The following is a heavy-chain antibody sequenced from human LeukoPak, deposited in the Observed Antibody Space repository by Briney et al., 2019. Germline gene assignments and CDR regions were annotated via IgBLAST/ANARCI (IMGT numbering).Heavy chain of an antibody. Sequence: ASVKISCKASGGTFSSYAISWVRQAPGQGLEWMGGIIPIFGTANYAQKFQGRVTITADESTSTAYMELSSLRSEDTAVYYCARAGEQGMGYYYYGMDVWGQGTTVTVSS. CDR1: GGTFSSYA. J-gene: IGHJ6*02. V-gene: IGHV1-69*13. D-gene: IGHD3-10*01. CDR3: ARAGEQGMGYYYYGMDV. CDR2: IIPIFGTA.